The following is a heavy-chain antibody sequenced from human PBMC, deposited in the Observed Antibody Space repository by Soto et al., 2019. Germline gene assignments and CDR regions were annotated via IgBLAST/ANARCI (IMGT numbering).Heavy chain of an antibody. Sequence: QVQLVQSGAEVKKPGSSVKVSCKSSGGTFSTYAISWVRQAPGQGPEWMGGMIAIFGTANYAQKFQGRVTIPADESTTTAYMEVISLRSEDTAVYYCARDEMVVATGSRTWHYYYGMDVWGQGTTVTVSS. CDR3: ARDEMVVATGSRTWHYYYGMDV. CDR2: MIAIFGTA. J-gene: IGHJ6*02. V-gene: IGHV1-69*12. D-gene: IGHD2-15*01. CDR1: GGTFSTYA.